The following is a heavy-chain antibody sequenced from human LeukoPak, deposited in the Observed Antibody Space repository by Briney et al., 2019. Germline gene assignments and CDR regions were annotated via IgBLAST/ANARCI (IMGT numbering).Heavy chain of an antibody. CDR2: ISWNSGSI. V-gene: IGHV3-9*03. J-gene: IGHJ4*02. Sequence: PEGSLRLSCAASGFTFDDYAMHWVRQAPGKGLEWVSGISWNSGSIGYADSVKGRFTISRDNAKNSLYLQMNSLRAEDMALYYCAKGICSSTSCYVLDYWGQGTLVTVSS. CDR3: AKGICSSTSCYVLDY. CDR1: GFTFDDYA. D-gene: IGHD2-2*01.